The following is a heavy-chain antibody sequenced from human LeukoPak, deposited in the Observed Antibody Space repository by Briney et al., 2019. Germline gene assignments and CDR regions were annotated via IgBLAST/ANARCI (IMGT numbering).Heavy chain of an antibody. J-gene: IGHJ4*02. CDR1: GGSISSNSYY. CDR2: IYYSGST. D-gene: IGHD5-24*01. CDR3: AREKRWLRSFDY. V-gene: IGHV4-39*02. Sequence: PSETLSLTCAVSGGSISSNSYYWGWIRQPPGKGLEWIGSIYYSGSTYYNPSLKSRVTISVDTSKNQFSLKLSSVTAADTAVYYCAREKRWLRSFDYWGQGTLVTVSS.